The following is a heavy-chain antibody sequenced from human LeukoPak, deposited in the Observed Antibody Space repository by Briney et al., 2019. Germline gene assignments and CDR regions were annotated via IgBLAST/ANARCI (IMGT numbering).Heavy chain of an antibody. CDR2: INSDGSST. J-gene: IGHJ4*02. V-gene: IGHV3-74*01. D-gene: IGHD5-12*01. Sequence: GGSLRLSCVASGFTFSSYWMHWVRQAPGKGLVWVSRINSDGSSTTYADSVRGRFTISRDNAKNTLWLQMNSLRAEDTAVYYCVQSSPTIDYWGQGTLVTVSS. CDR1: GFTFSSYW. CDR3: VQSSPTIDY.